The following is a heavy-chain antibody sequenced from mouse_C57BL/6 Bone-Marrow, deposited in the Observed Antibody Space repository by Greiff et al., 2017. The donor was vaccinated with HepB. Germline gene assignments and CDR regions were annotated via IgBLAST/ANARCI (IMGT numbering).Heavy chain of an antibody. J-gene: IGHJ3*01. CDR2: IDPENGDT. CDR1: GFNIKDDY. V-gene: IGHV14-4*01. CDR3: TTPFAY. Sequence: EVKLEESGAELVRPGASVKLSCTASGFNIKDDYMHWVKQRPEQGLEWIGWIDPENGDTEYASKFQGKATITADTSSNTAYLQLSSLTSEDTAVYYCTTPFAYWGQGTLVTVSA.